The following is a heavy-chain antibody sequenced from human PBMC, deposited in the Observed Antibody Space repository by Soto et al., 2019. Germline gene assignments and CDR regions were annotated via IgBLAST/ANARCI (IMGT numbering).Heavy chain of an antibody. CDR2: INAGTGNT. D-gene: IGHD6-6*01. J-gene: IGHJ4*02. V-gene: IGHV1-3*05. CDR3: AREHYSTSATFDY. Sequence: QVQLVQSGAEEKKPGASVMISCKASGYTFTSYAMHWVRQAPGQRLEWMGWINAGTGNTKYSQKFQGRVTITRDTSASTAYMELSSLRSEDTAVYYCAREHYSTSATFDYWGQGTLVTVSS. CDR1: GYTFTSYA.